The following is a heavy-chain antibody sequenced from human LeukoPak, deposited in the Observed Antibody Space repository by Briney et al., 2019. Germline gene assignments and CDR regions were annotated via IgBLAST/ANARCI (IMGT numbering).Heavy chain of an antibody. Sequence: GASVKVSCKASGYTFTDYYMHWGRQAPGQGLEWMGWINPNSGVTMYAQNFQGRVTMTRDTSISTAYMDLSSLRSDDTAVYYCARGGDSSSWYGWFDPWGQGTLVTVSS. CDR2: INPNSGVT. V-gene: IGHV1-2*02. D-gene: IGHD6-13*01. J-gene: IGHJ5*02. CDR3: ARGGDSSSWYGWFDP. CDR1: GYTFTDYY.